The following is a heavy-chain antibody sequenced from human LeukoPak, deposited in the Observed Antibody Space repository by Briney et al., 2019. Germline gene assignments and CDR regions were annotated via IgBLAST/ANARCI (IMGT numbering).Heavy chain of an antibody. Sequence: GASVKVSCKASGYTFTSYYMHWVRQAPGRGLEWMGIINPSGGSTSYAQKFQGRVTMTRDTSTSTVYMELSSPRSEDTAVYYCARDGSGWYTHDAFDIWGQGTMVTVSS. CDR3: ARDGSGWYTHDAFDI. CDR2: INPSGGST. CDR1: GYTFTSYY. D-gene: IGHD6-19*01. V-gene: IGHV1-46*01. J-gene: IGHJ3*02.